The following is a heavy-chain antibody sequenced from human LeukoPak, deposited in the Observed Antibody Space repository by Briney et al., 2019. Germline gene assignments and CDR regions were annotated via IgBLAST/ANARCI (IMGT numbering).Heavy chain of an antibody. CDR1: GYTFTSYG. Sequence: ASVKVSCKASGYTFTSYGISWVRQAPGQGLEWMGWISAYNGNTNYAQKLQGRVTVTTDTSTSTAYMELRSLRSDDTAVYYCARDWYLDLSDYFDYWGQGTLVTVSS. CDR3: ARDWYLDLSDYFDY. V-gene: IGHV1-18*01. J-gene: IGHJ4*02. CDR2: ISAYNGNT. D-gene: IGHD6-13*01.